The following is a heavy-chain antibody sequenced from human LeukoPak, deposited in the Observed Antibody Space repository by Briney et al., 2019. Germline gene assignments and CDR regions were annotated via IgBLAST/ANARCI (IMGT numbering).Heavy chain of an antibody. D-gene: IGHD3-10*01. Sequence: PSETLSLTCTVSGYSISSGYYWGWIRQPPGKGLEWIGSISQSGSTYYNPSLKSRVTILVDTSKNEFSLKLSSVTAADTAVYYCARFFHGSSDEYYFDYWGQGTLVTVSS. V-gene: IGHV4-38-2*02. CDR2: ISQSGST. CDR1: GYSISSGYY. J-gene: IGHJ4*02. CDR3: ARFFHGSSDEYYFDY.